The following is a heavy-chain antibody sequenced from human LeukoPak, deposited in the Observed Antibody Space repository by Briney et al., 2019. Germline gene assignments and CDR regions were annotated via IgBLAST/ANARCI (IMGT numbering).Heavy chain of an antibody. Sequence: PSGTLSLTCTVSGASISSYYWSWIRQPAGKGLEWIGRIHTSGTTNYNPSLKSRVTMSVDTSKNQFSLNLSSVTAADTAVYYCSGEFKFWGQGTLVTVSS. CDR2: IHTSGTT. CDR1: GASISSYY. CDR3: SGEFKF. J-gene: IGHJ4*02. V-gene: IGHV4-4*07.